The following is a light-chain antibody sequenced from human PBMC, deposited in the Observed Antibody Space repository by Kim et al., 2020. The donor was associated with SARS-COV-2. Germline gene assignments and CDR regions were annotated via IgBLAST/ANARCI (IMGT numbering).Light chain of an antibody. CDR2: EVT. V-gene: IGLV2-23*02. Sequence: QSALTQPASVSGSPGQSITISCTGTSSDIVRYNLVSWYQQPPGKAPKMIIYEVTKRPSGVSNRFSGSKSGNTASLTISGLQPEDETDYYCCSYAGGSNLIYVFGSGTKVTVL. CDR1: SSDIVRYNL. J-gene: IGLJ1*01. CDR3: CSYAGGSNLIYV.